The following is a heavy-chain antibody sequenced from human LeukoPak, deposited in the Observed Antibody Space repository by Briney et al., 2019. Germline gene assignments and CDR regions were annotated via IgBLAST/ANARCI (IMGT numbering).Heavy chain of an antibody. V-gene: IGHV3-30*02. CDR1: GFTFSSYG. CDR3: AKGITGTTFPPLDL. CDR2: IRYDGINI. J-gene: IGHJ5*02. Sequence: GGSLRLSCAASGFTFSSYGMHWVRQAPGKGLEWVAFIRYDGININYVDSVKGRFTISRDNSKNTLYLQMNSLRPEDTALYYCAKGITGTTFPPLDLWGQGSLVTVSS. D-gene: IGHD1-20*01.